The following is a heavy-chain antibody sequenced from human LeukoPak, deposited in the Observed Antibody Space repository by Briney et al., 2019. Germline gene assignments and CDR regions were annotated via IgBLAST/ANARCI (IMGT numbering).Heavy chain of an antibody. CDR3: ARGEYDDAFDI. Sequence: GESLKISCAASGFTFSSYGMYWIRQAPGKGLEWVAVIWYDGSNKYYADSVKGRFTISRDNSKNMLYLQMNSLRAEDTAMYYCARGEYDDAFDIWGQGTMVTVSS. D-gene: IGHD3-10*01. J-gene: IGHJ3*02. CDR2: IWYDGSNK. V-gene: IGHV3-33*01. CDR1: GFTFSSYG.